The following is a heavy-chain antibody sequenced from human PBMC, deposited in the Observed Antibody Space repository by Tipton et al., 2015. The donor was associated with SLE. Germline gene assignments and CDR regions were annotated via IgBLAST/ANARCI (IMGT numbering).Heavy chain of an antibody. CDR3: ARDGGTLEFFDY. CDR1: GFTFSSYG. CDR2: IWYVGSNK. J-gene: IGHJ4*02. Sequence: SLRLSCAASGFTFSSYGMHWVRQAPGKGLEWVAVIWYVGSNKYYADSVKGRFTISRDNSKNTLYLQMNSLRAEDTAVYYCARDGGTLEFFDYWGQGTLVTVSS. D-gene: IGHD1-1*01. V-gene: IGHV3-33*01.